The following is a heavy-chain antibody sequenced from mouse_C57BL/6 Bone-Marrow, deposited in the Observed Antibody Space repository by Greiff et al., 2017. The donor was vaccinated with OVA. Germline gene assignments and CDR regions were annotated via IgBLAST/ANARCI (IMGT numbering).Heavy chain of an antibody. CDR3: ARGGLIYYYGRAFAY. D-gene: IGHD1-1*01. CDR1: GYTFTSHW. Sequence: VQLQQPGAELVKPGASVTLSCKASGYTFTSHWMQWVRQRPGQGLEWIGEIFPGSGSTYYNEKFKGKATLTVDTSSSTAYMQLSSLTSEDSAVYFCARGGLIYYYGRAFAYWGQGTLVTVSA. J-gene: IGHJ3*01. CDR2: IFPGSGST. V-gene: IGHV1-56*01.